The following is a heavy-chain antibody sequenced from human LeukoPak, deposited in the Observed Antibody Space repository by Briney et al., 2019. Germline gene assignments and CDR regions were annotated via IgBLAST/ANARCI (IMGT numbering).Heavy chain of an antibody. Sequence: PSETLSLTCAVYGGSFSGYYWSWIRQPPGKGLEWIGEINHSGSTNYNPSLKSRVTISVDTSKNQFSLKLSSVTAADTAVYYCASRREYCSGGSCNLESFDYWGQGTLATVSS. CDR1: GGSFSGYY. CDR3: ASRREYCSGGSCNLESFDY. J-gene: IGHJ4*02. CDR2: INHSGST. D-gene: IGHD2-15*01. V-gene: IGHV4-34*01.